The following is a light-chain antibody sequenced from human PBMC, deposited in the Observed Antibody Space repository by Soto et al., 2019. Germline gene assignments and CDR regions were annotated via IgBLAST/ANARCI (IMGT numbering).Light chain of an antibody. V-gene: IGKV1-39*01. CDR1: QTISSY. CDR3: QPGGTTTPWT. J-gene: IGKJ1*01. Sequence: DIQMTQSPSSLSASVGDRVTITCRASQTISSYLNWYQQKPGKAPKLLIYAASSLQSGVPSRFSGSGSGTDFTLTINSLQPEDFATYYCQPGGTTTPWTFGQGTKVDIK. CDR2: AAS.